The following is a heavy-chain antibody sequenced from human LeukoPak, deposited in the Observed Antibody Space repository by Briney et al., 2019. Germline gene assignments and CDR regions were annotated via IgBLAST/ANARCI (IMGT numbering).Heavy chain of an antibody. V-gene: IGHV4-4*02. D-gene: IGHD6-19*01. J-gene: IGHJ3*02. CDR3: TRDQWLLRGGDHDAFDI. CDR2: IFHSGTT. CDR1: GGSISSTHW. Sequence: SETLSLTCAVSGGSISSTHWWNWVRQPPGKGLEWIGEIFHSGTTNYNPSLKSRVTISIDKSKNQFSLKLRSVTAADTAVYYCTRDQWLLRGGDHDAFDIWGQGTMVTVSS.